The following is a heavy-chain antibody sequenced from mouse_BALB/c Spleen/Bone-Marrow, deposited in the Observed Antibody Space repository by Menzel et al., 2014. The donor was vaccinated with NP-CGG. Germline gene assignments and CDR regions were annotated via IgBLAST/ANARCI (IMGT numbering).Heavy chain of an antibody. CDR3: ARGYQRILAY. V-gene: IGHV1-7*01. Sequence: VNLVDSGAELAKPGASVKMSCKASGYTFTNYWMHWVKQRPGQGLEWIGYINPSTGYTEYNQKFKDKATLTADKSSSTAYMQLSSLTSEDSAVYYCARGYQRILAYWGQGTLVTVSA. CDR1: GYTFTNYW. CDR2: INPSTGYT. J-gene: IGHJ3*01.